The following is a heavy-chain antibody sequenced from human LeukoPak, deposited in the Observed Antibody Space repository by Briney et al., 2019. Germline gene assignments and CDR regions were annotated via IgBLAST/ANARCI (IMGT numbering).Heavy chain of an antibody. CDR1: GYTFSNFG. D-gene: IGHD3-22*01. CDR3: ARTESGSYFDY. V-gene: IGHV1-69*13. J-gene: IGHJ4*02. CDR2: IIPIFGTA. Sequence: ASVKVSCKTSGYTFSNFGINWVRQAPGQGLEWMGGIIPIFGTANYAQKFQGRVTITADESTSTAYMELSSLRSEDTAVYYCARTESGSYFDYWGQGTLVTVSS.